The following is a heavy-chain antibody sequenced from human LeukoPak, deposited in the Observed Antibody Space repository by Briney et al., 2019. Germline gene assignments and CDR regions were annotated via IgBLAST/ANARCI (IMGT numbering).Heavy chain of an antibody. Sequence: SETLSLTCTVSGGSISSFYWSWIRQPPGKGLEWIGEINHSGSTNYNPSLKSRVTISVDTSKNQFSLKLSSVTAADTAVYYCARARFLATETSGFYYWGQGTLVTVSS. CDR3: ARARFLATETSGFYY. CDR2: INHSGST. D-gene: IGHD3-3*01. J-gene: IGHJ4*02. CDR1: GGSISSFY. V-gene: IGHV4-34*01.